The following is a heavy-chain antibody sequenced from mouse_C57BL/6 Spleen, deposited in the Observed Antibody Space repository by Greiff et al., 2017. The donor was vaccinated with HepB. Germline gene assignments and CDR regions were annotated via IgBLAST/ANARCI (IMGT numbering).Heavy chain of an antibody. CDR1: GYTFTDYE. CDR3: TRRYYSNYVDY. J-gene: IGHJ2*01. V-gene: IGHV1-15*01. D-gene: IGHD2-5*01. CDR2: IDPETGGT. Sequence: QVQLQQSGAELVRPGASVTLSCKASGYTFTDYEMHWVKQTPVHGLEWIGAIDPETGGTAYNQKFKGKAILTADKSSSTAYMELRSLTSEDSAVYYCTRRYYSNYVDYWGQGTTLTDSS.